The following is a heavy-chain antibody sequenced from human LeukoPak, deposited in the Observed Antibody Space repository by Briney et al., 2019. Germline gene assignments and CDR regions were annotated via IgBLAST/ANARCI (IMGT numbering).Heavy chain of an antibody. D-gene: IGHD6-13*01. CDR1: GYTFTGYY. CDR3: ARDHIAAAGNFDY. Sequence: GASVKVSCKASGYTFTGYYMHWVRQAPGQGLEWMGWINPNSGGTNYAQKLQGRVTMTTDTSTSTAYMELRSLRSDDTAVYYCARDHIAAAGNFDYWGQGTLVTVSS. V-gene: IGHV1-2*02. CDR2: INPNSGGT. J-gene: IGHJ4*02.